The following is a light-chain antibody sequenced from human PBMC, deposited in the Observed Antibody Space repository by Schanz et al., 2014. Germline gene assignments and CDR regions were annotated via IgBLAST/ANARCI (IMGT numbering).Light chain of an antibody. CDR3: QQSSNWPPIT. CDR1: QSVGNS. V-gene: IGKV3-11*01. Sequence: EVVLTQSPATLSLSPGERATLSCRASQSVGNSLAWYQHKPGQAPRLLIYDASNRATGIPARFSGSGSGTDFTLTISSLEPEDFAVYYCQQSSNWPPITFGQGTRLEIK. CDR2: DAS. J-gene: IGKJ5*01.